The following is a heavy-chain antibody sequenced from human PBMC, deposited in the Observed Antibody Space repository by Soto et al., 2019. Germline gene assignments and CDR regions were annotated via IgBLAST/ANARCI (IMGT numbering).Heavy chain of an antibody. CDR1: GYTFTSYD. J-gene: IGHJ5*02. V-gene: IGHV1-8*01. CDR3: ARGPKVTNWFDP. D-gene: IGHD4-17*01. CDR2: MNPNSGNT. Sequence: ASVKVSCKASGYTFTSYDINWVRQATGQGLEWMGWMNPNSGNTGYAQKFQGRVTMTRNTSISTAYMELSSLRSEDTAVYYCARGPKVTNWFDPWGQGTLITVSS.